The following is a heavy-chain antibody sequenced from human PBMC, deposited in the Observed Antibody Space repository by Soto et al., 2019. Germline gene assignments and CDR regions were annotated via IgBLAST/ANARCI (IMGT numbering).Heavy chain of an antibody. J-gene: IGHJ5*02. CDR2: ISSSSSTI. CDR1: GFTFSSYS. CDR3: ARETDCTNGVCYTRRFDP. V-gene: IGHV3-48*01. D-gene: IGHD2-8*01. Sequence: EVQLVESGGGLVQPGGSLRLSCAASGFTFSSYSMNWVRQAPGKGLEWVSYISSSSSTIYYADSVKGRFTISRDNAKNSLYRQMNSLGAEDTAVYYCARETDCTNGVCYTRRFDPWGQGTLVTVSS.